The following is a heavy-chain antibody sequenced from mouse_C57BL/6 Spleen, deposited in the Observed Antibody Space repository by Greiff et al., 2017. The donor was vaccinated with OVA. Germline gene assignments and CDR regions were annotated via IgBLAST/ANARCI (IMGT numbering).Heavy chain of an antibody. CDR2: IYPGSGST. V-gene: IGHV1-55*01. CDR3: ARVGNDYDY. D-gene: IGHD2-4*01. CDR1: GYTFTSYW. Sequence: VKLQQPGAELVKPGASVKMSCKASGYTFTSYWITWVKQRPGQGLEWIGDIYPGSGSTNYNEKFKSKATLTVDTSSSTAYMQLSSLTSDDSAVYYCARVGNDYDYWGQGTTLTVSS. J-gene: IGHJ2*01.